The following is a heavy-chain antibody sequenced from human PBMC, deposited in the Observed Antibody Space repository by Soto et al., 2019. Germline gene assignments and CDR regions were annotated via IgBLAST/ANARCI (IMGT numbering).Heavy chain of an antibody. CDR1: GYTFTSYD. D-gene: IGHD6-19*01. CDR2: MNPNSGNT. CDR3: ARVAVAGTLRLRLFWFDP. J-gene: IGHJ5*02. V-gene: IGHV1-8*01. Sequence: ASVKVSCKASGYTFTSYDINWVRQATGQGLEWMGWMNPNSGNTGYAQKFQGRATMTRNTSISTAYMELSSLRSEDTAVYYCARVAVAGTLRLRLFWFDPWGQGTLVTVSS.